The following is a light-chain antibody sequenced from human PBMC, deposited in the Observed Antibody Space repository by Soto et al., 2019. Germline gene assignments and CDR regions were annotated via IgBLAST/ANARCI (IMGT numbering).Light chain of an antibody. CDR2: DVS. J-gene: IGLJ2*01. CDR1: SSDVGGYNY. CDR3: SSYTSRSILRV. Sequence: QSALTQPASVSGSPGQSITISCTGTSSDVGGYNYVSWYQQHPGKAPKLMIYDVSNRPSGVSNRFSGSKSGNTASLTISGLQAEDEADYYCSSYTSRSILRVFGGGTQLTVL. V-gene: IGLV2-14*01.